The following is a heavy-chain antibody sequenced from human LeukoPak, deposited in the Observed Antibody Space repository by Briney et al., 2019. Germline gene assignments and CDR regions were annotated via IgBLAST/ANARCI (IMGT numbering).Heavy chain of an antibody. J-gene: IGHJ5*02. CDR2: ISGSGGST. Sequence: GGSLRLSCAASGFTFSSYAMSWARQAPGKGLEWVSAISGSGGSTYYADSVKGRFTISRDNSKNTLYLQMNSLRAEDTAVYYCANDSSSWDYNWFDPWGQGTLVTVSS. D-gene: IGHD6-13*01. CDR3: ANDSSSWDYNWFDP. CDR1: GFTFSSYA. V-gene: IGHV3-23*01.